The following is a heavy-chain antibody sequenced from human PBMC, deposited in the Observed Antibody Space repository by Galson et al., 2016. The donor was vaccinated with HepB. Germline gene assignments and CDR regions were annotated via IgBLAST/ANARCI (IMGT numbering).Heavy chain of an antibody. CDR2: ISGNGGRT. Sequence: SLRLSCAASGFTFSDYAMRWVRQAPGKGLEWVSGISGNGGRTYYADSVGGRFTISRDNSKNTLYLQMNSLGAEDTALYYCAQSSYDYVWGSYRFDSWGQGTLVTVSS. CDR3: AQSSYDYVWGSYRFDS. J-gene: IGHJ4*02. CDR1: GFTFSDYA. D-gene: IGHD3-16*02. V-gene: IGHV3-23*01.